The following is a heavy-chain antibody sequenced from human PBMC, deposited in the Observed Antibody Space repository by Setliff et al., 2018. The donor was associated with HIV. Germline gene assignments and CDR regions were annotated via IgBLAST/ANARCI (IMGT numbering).Heavy chain of an antibody. V-gene: IGHV3-7*01. Sequence: GGSLRLSCAASGFTFSRYWMIWVRQAPGKGLEWVANIDLYGSEKNYVDSVEGRFTISRDNARNSLFLQMNSLRAEDTAVYFCARGYYGSDLQNGMDVWGQGTTVTVSS. CDR2: IDLYGSEK. D-gene: IGHD3-10*01. J-gene: IGHJ6*02. CDR1: GFTFSRYW. CDR3: ARGYYGSDLQNGMDV.